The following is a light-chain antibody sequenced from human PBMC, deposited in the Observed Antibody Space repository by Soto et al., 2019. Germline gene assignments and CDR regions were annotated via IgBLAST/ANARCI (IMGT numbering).Light chain of an antibody. CDR2: TAS. V-gene: IGKV1-39*01. Sequence: DIPMTQSPSSLSASVGDRVTITCRTSQSIVTYLNWYLQKPGKAPKFLIYTASSLQSGVPSRFSASGSGTDFTLTISSLQLEDFGTYYCQQSYTTPYTFGQGTKLEIK. J-gene: IGKJ2*01. CDR1: QSIVTY. CDR3: QQSYTTPYT.